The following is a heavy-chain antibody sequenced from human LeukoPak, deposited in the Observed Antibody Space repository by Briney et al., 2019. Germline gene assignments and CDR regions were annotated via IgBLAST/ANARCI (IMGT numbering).Heavy chain of an antibody. CDR2: IYYSGTT. CDR3: ARVSDTVPSIYFDF. V-gene: IGHV4-30-4*01. J-gene: IGHJ4*02. D-gene: IGHD2/OR15-2a*01. CDR1: GASISGADHY. Sequence: SQTLSLTCFVSGASISGADHYWSWIRQPPGKGLEWIGDIYYSGTTSYNPSLKSRVLISVDTSKNHFSLKLSSVTAADTAMYYCARVSDTVPSIYFDFWGQGTLVTVPS.